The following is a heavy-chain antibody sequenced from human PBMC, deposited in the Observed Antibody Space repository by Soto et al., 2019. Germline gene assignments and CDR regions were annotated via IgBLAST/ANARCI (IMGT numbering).Heavy chain of an antibody. CDR1: GGTSSNYV. D-gene: IGHD6-13*01. CDR3: ARESSSSCHDY. CDR2: IIPIFGTP. V-gene: IGHV1-69*05. Sequence: ASVKVSCKASGGTSSNYVISWVRQAPGQGLEWMGGIIPIFGTPIYAQKFQGRVTMTTDTSTSTAYMELRSLRSDDTAVYYCARESSSSCHDYWGQGTLVTVSS. J-gene: IGHJ4*02.